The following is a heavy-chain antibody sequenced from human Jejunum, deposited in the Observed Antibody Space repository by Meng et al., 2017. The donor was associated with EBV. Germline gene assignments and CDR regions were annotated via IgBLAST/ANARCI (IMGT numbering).Heavy chain of an antibody. J-gene: IGHJ4*02. CDR3: AKLLKY. Sequence: VRLWGVWGGLVKPGGSLRLSCAASGFTFSSYSMSWVRQAPGKGLEWVSTVSGSGGNTYYADSVKGRFTISRDISKNTLYLQMNSLTAEDTAIYYCAKLLKYWGQGTLVTVSS. CDR2: VSGSGGNT. CDR1: GFTFSSYS. V-gene: IGHV3-23*01.